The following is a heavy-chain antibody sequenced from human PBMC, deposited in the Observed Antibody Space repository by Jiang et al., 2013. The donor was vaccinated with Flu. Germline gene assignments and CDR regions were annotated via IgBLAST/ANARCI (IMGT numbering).Heavy chain of an antibody. CDR3: ARDPSPEGADDAFDI. CDR1: GYTFTSYY. Sequence: KKPGASVKVSCKASGYTFTSYYMHWVRQAPGQGLEWMGIINPSGGSTSYAQKFQGRATMTRDTSTSTVYMELSSLRSEDTAVYYCARDPSPEGADDAFDIWGQGTMVTVSS. D-gene: IGHD1-26*01. V-gene: IGHV1-46*01. CDR2: INPSGGST. J-gene: IGHJ3*02.